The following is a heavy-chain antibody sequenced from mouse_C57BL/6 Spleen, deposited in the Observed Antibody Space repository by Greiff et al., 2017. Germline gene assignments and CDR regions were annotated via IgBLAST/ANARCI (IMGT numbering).Heavy chain of an antibody. Sequence: DVQLQESGPELVKPGASVKMSCKASGYTFTDYNMHWVKQSHGKSLEWIGYINPNNGGTSYNQKFKGKATLTVNKSSSTAYMELRSLTSEDSAVYYCARGYYDYDWYFDVWGTGTTVTVSS. CDR2: INPNNGGT. CDR3: ARGYYDYDWYFDV. D-gene: IGHD2-4*01. J-gene: IGHJ1*03. CDR1: GYTFTDYN. V-gene: IGHV1-22*01.